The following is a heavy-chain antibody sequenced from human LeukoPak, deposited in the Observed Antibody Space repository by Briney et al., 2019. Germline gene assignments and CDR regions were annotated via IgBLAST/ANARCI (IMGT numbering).Heavy chain of an antibody. CDR1: GFTFSDYY. D-gene: IGHD1-26*01. V-gene: IGHV3-11*01. Sequence: NPGGSLRLSCAASGFTFSDYYMSWIRQAPGKGLEWVSYISSSGSTIYYADSVKGRFTISRDNAKNSLYLQMNSLRAEDTAVYYCAKDRWELLQAFDYWGQGTLVTVSS. CDR2: ISSSGSTI. J-gene: IGHJ4*02. CDR3: AKDRWELLQAFDY.